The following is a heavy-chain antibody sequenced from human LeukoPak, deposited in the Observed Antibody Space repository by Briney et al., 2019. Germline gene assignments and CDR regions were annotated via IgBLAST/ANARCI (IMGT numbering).Heavy chain of an antibody. J-gene: IGHJ6*02. D-gene: IGHD3-3*01. CDR1: GFTFSSYW. Sequence: GGSLRLSCAASGFTFSSYWMHRVRQAPGKGLVWVSRINSDGSSTSYADSVKGRFTISRDNAKNTLYLQMNSLRAEDTAVYYCARAHYPLEWLLRIYYYGMDVWGQGTTVTVSS. CDR3: ARAHYPLEWLLRIYYYGMDV. V-gene: IGHV3-74*01. CDR2: INSDGSST.